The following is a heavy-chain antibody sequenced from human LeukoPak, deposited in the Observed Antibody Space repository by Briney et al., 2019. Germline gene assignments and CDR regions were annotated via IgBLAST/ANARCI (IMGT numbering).Heavy chain of an antibody. V-gene: IGHV1-69*13. D-gene: IGHD3-3*02. CDR1: GGTFSSYA. CDR3: ARADLLANYFDY. J-gene: IGHJ4*02. CDR2: IIPIFGTA. Sequence: GASVKVSCKASGGTFSSYAISWVRQAPGQGLEWMGGIIPIFGTANYAQKFQGRVTITADESTSTAYMELSSLRSEDTAVYYCARADLLANYFDYWGQGTLVTVSS.